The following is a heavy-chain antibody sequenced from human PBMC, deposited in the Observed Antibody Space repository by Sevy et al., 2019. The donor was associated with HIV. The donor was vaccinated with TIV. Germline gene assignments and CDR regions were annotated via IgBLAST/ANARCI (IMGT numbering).Heavy chain of an antibody. V-gene: IGHV3-30*02. J-gene: IGHJ4*02. D-gene: IGHD2-21*01. Sequence: GGSLRLSCAASGFSFSSYGMHWVRQAPGKGLEWMSYIQYDGSNKEYADSVKGRFTISRINSKNTLYLQMNSLRVEDKAVFYGVKDGGGEGGDHWGQGTLVTVSS. CDR1: GFSFSSYG. CDR3: VKDGGGEGGDH. CDR2: IQYDGSNK.